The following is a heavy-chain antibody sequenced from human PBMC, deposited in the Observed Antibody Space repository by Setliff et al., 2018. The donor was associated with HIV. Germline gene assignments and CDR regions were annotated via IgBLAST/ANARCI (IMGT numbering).Heavy chain of an antibody. Sequence: SEALSLTCTVSGVSISNYYWNWIRQPPGKGLEWIGYIFTSGDTNYNPSLRSRVTLSVDTSKNQVSLKLGSVTAADTAVYFCARPRSGTYRGHYYYYMDVWGKGTTVTVS. J-gene: IGHJ6*03. D-gene: IGHD3-10*01. CDR2: IFTSGDT. V-gene: IGHV4-4*09. CDR1: GVSISNYY. CDR3: ARPRSGTYRGHYYYYMDV.